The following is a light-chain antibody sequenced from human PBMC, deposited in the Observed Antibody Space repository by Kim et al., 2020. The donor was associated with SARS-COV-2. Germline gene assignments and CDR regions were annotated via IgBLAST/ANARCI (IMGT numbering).Light chain of an antibody. CDR2: KAV. J-gene: IGKJ2*01. CDR1: QSISNW. Sequence: DIQMTQSPSIVSASVGDRVTLTCRASQSISNWLVWYQQKPGKAPKLLISKAVTLESGVPSSFSGSGSGTEYTLTISSLQPDDFATYYCQQYDAYPYAFGQGTKVDIK. V-gene: IGKV1-5*03. CDR3: QQYDAYPYA.